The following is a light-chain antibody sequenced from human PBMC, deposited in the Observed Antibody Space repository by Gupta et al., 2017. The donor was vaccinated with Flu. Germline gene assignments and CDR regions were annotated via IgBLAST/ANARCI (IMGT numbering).Light chain of an antibody. CDR3: QSFDRSLSGVI. CDR1: SSNIGAGYS. CDR2: GDN. J-gene: IGLJ2*01. V-gene: IGLV1-40*01. Sequence: QSVLTQPRSVSGAAGQRVIISCTGSSSNIGAGYSLHWYRQLPGTAPKLVISGDNTRPSGVPDRVSGSRSGISASLAITGLQAEDEADYFCQSFDRSLSGVIFGGGTKLTVL.